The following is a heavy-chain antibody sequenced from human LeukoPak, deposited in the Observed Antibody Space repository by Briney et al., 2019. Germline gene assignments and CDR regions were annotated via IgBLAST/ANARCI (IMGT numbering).Heavy chain of an antibody. D-gene: IGHD3-22*01. J-gene: IGHJ5*02. Sequence: GGSLRLSCAASGFTFSSYGMHWVRQAPGKGLEWVAVISYDGSNKYYADSVKGRFTISRDNSKNTLYLQMNGLRAEDTAVYYCAKDAYYYDSSGYYHTNWFDPWGQGTLVTVSS. CDR2: ISYDGSNK. CDR1: GFTFSSYG. V-gene: IGHV3-30*18. CDR3: AKDAYYYDSSGYYHTNWFDP.